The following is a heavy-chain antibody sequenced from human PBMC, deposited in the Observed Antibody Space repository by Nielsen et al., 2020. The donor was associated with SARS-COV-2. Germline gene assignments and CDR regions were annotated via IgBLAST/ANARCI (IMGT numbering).Heavy chain of an antibody. V-gene: IGHV2-70*11. J-gene: IGHJ4*02. CDR1: GFSLSTSGMC. Sequence: SGPTLVQPTQTLTLTCTFSGFSLSTSGMCVSWIRQPPGKALEWLARIDWDDDKYYSTSLKTRLTISKDTSKNQVVLTMTNMDPVDTATYYCARMFRSGSPFDYWGQGTLVTVSS. D-gene: IGHD1-26*01. CDR3: ARMFRSGSPFDY. CDR2: IDWDDDK.